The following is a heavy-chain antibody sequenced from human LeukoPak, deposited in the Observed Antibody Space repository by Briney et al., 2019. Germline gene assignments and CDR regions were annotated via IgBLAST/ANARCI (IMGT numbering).Heavy chain of an antibody. Sequence: SETLSLTCAVYGGSFSAYCWSWIRQPPGKGLEWIGEINHSGSTNYNPSLKSRVAISVDTSRNQFSLRLSSVTAADTAVYYCARGQRITMTDWGQGTLVTVSS. CDR3: ARGQRITMTD. J-gene: IGHJ4*02. CDR2: INHSGST. CDR1: GGSFSAYC. D-gene: IGHD3-22*01. V-gene: IGHV4-34*01.